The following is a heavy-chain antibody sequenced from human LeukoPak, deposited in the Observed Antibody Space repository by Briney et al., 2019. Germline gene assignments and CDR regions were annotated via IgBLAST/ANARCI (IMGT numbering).Heavy chain of an antibody. CDR1: GFVFRTYG. J-gene: IGHJ4*02. V-gene: IGHV3-30*02. CDR2: IRYDGSDK. CDR3: AKERVRGVSYLDF. D-gene: IGHD3-10*01. Sequence: PGGSLRLSCAASGFVFRTYGMYWVRQAPGKGLEWVALIRYDGSDKDYADSVKGRFTISRDNSQNTLYLQMNSLQPDDTAVYYCAKERVRGVSYLDFWGQGSLVIVSS.